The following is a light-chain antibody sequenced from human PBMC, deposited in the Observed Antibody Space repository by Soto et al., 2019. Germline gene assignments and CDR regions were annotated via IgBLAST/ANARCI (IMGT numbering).Light chain of an antibody. V-gene: IGLV2-23*01. CDR2: EAY. J-gene: IGLJ1*01. Sequence: QSALTQPASVSGSPGQSITISCTGTSSDVGAYNRVSWYQQHSGKAPKLIIFEAYKRPSGVSNRFSGSKSGSTASLTISGLQAEDEADYYCCSNAVGSTYVFGTGTKLTVL. CDR3: CSNAVGSTYV. CDR1: SSDVGAYNR.